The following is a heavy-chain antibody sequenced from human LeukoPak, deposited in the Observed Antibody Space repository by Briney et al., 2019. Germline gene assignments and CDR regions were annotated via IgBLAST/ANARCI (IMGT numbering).Heavy chain of an antibody. CDR3: ASLGYCSGGSCYWFFDY. J-gene: IGHJ4*02. CDR1: GGSISSYY. D-gene: IGHD2-15*01. Sequence: SETLSLTCTVSGGSISSYYWSWIRQPPGKGQEWIGYIYHSGSTNYNPFLKSRVTISVDTSKNQFSLKLTSVTAADTAVYYCASLGYCSGGSCYWFFDYWGQGTLVTVSS. CDR2: IYHSGST. V-gene: IGHV4-59*08.